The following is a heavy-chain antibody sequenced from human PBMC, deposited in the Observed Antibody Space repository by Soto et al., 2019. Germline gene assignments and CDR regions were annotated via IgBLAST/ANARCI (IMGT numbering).Heavy chain of an antibody. J-gene: IGHJ4*02. Sequence: GGSLRLSCAASGFTFSSYAMSWVRQAPGKGLEWVSAISGSGGSTYYADSVKGRFTISRDNSKNTLYLQMNSLRAEDTAVYYCAKSNYCSGGSCYDYWGQGTLVTVSS. CDR2: ISGSGGST. D-gene: IGHD2-15*01. CDR3: AKSNYCSGGSCYDY. V-gene: IGHV3-23*01. CDR1: GFTFSSYA.